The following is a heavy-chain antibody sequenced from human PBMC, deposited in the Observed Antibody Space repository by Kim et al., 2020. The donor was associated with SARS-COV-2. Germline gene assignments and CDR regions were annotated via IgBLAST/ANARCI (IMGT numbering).Heavy chain of an antibody. Sequence: GGSLRLSCVGSGFNFSNYGINWVRQASGKGLEWVSAVSVPNAKPYSVDSVKGRFLIYRDSSMDTANLQGKSLGAEDTAVYYCEALRDFGWLGYPNFDHWG. CDR3: EALRDFGWLGYPNFDH. D-gene: IGHD3-9*01. CDR1: GFNFSNYG. J-gene: IGHJ4*01. CDR2: VSVPNAKP. V-gene: IGHV3-23*01.